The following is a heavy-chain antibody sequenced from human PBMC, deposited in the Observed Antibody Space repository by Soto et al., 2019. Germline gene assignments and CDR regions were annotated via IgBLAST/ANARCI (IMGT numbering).Heavy chain of an antibody. D-gene: IGHD2-21*02. CDR3: ARDPYCGGDCYHFDF. Sequence: QVQLFQSGAEVKKPGASVKVSCKASGYTFDSYYIHWVRQAPGQRLEWMGLINPDGGGTSYAQNLRGRVTMSRDTSTSTVYMELSSLRSEDKAMYYCARDPYCGGDCYHFDFWGQGTLVTVSS. V-gene: IGHV1-46*02. J-gene: IGHJ4*02. CDR2: INPDGGGT. CDR1: GYTFDSYY.